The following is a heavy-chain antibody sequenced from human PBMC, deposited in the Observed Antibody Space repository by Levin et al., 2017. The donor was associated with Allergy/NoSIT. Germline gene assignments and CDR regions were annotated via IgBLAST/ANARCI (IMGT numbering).Heavy chain of an antibody. J-gene: IGHJ6*02. CDR1: GFSLSTSGMC. CDR3: ARVLVAGALRYYGMDV. Sequence: QTLSLTCTFSGFSLSTSGMCVSWIRQPPGKALEWLALIDWDDDKYYSTSLKTRLTISKDTSKNQVVLTMTNMDPVDTATYYCARVLVAGALRYYGMDVWGQGTTVTVSS. CDR2: IDWDDDK. D-gene: IGHD6-19*01. V-gene: IGHV2-70*01.